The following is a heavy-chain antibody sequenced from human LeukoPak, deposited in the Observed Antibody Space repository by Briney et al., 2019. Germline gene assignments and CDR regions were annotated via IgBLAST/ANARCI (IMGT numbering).Heavy chain of an antibody. CDR1: GFSVSSNH. CDR2: IYSGGST. J-gene: IGHJ4*02. D-gene: IGHD2/OR15-2a*01. CDR3: ARYLSRARAFDY. V-gene: IGHV3-53*01. Sequence: GGSLRLSCAASGFSVSSNHMSWVRQAPGKGLEWVSLIYSGGSTYYADSVKGRFTISRDNSKNTLYLQMNSLGAEDTAVYYCARYLSRARAFDYWGQGTLVTVSS.